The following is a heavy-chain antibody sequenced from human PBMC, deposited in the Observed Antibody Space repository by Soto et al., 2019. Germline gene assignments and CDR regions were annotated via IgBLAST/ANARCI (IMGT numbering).Heavy chain of an antibody. D-gene: IGHD2-15*01. Sequence: PSETLSLTCAVSGYSINSDFYWGWIRQPPGKGLEWVGSVYHSGTTYYNPSLKSRLAISVDTSNNHFSLKLSSVTAADTAVYYRAKGYNTAVRYFTYWGQGTLVTVSS. J-gene: IGHJ4*02. V-gene: IGHV4-38-2*01. CDR3: AKGYNTAVRYFTY. CDR1: GYSINSDFY. CDR2: VYHSGTT.